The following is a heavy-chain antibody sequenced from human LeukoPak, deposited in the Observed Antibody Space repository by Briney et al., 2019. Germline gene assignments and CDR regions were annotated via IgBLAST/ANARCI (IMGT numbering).Heavy chain of an antibody. V-gene: IGHV3-7*01. Sequence: QSGGSLRLSCAASGFSFNSDWMDWVRQAPGKGLEWVANIKHDESEKNYLDSVKGRFTISRDNAQNSLYLQMNGLRVEDTAVYYCTRRLDDWGQGTLVTVFS. CDR3: TRRLDD. J-gene: IGHJ4*02. CDR2: IKHDESEK. D-gene: IGHD3-16*01. CDR1: GFSFNSDW.